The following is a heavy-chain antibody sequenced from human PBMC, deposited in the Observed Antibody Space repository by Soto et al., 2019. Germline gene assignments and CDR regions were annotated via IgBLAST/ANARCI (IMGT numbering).Heavy chain of an antibody. J-gene: IGHJ4*02. CDR1: GVSVSDSHC. CDR2: LCPTGNF. V-gene: IGHV4-4*02. CDR3: AVDTCGWQTTYS. D-gene: IGHD6-19*01. Sequence: QVQLQESGPGLVRPSETLSLTCAVSGVSVSDSHCWTWVRQSPEKGLEWIGELCPTGNFKYNPSFKSPATISVDTSQNHFSLHLNSLAAADTAVDYCAVDTCGWQTTYSWGQGTLGTVSS.